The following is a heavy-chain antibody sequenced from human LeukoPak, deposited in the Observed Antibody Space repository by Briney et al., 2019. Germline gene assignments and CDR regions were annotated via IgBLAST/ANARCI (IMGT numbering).Heavy chain of an antibody. V-gene: IGHV4-4*07. CDR1: GGSISSYY. J-gene: IGHJ6*03. CDR3: ARDKTGNYYYYYMDV. CDR2: IYTSGGT. Sequence: PSETLSLTCTVSGGSISSYYWSWIRQPAGKGLEWIGRIYTSGGTNYNPSLKSRVTMSVDTSKNQFSLKLSSVTAADTAVYYCARDKTGNYYYYYMDVWGKGTTVTVSS. D-gene: IGHD3-10*01.